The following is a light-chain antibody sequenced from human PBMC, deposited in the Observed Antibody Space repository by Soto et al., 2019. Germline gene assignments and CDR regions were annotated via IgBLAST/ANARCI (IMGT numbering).Light chain of an antibody. CDR3: QTYDNNSDYV. V-gene: IGLV1-40*01. J-gene: IGLJ1*01. CDR2: SDN. CDR1: SSNIGAGYV. Sequence: QSVLTQPPSVSGAPGQWVTISCTGSSSNIGAGYVVHWYQQLPGAAPKLLIFSDNNRPSGVPDRFSGSKSGISASLAITGLQTEDEADYYCQTYDNNSDYVFGTGTKVTVL.